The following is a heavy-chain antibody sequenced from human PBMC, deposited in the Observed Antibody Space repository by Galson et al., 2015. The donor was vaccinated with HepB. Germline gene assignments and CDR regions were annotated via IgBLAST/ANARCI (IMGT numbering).Heavy chain of an antibody. CDR1: GFTFSSYD. CDR3: AKAAWWLVSDFDY. Sequence: SLRLSCAASGFTFSSYDMSWVRQAPGKGLEWVSAISGSGGSTYYADSVKGRFTISRDNSKNTLYLQMNSLRAEDTSVYYCAKAAWWLVSDFDYWGQGTLVTVSS. J-gene: IGHJ4*02. CDR2: ISGSGGST. D-gene: IGHD6-19*01. V-gene: IGHV3-23*01.